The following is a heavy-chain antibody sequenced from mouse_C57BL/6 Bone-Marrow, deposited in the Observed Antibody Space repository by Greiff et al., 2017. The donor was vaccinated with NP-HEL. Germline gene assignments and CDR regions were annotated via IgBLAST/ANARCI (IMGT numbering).Heavy chain of an antibody. J-gene: IGHJ1*03. Sequence: QVQLQQPGAELVRPGTSVKLSCKASGYTFTSYWMHWVKQRPGQGLEWIGVIDPSDSYTNYNQKFKGKATLTVDTSSSTAYMQLSSLTSEDSAVYYCASVDWYFDVWGTGTTVTVSS. CDR2: IDPSDSYT. CDR3: ASVDWYFDV. V-gene: IGHV1-59*01. CDR1: GYTFTSYW.